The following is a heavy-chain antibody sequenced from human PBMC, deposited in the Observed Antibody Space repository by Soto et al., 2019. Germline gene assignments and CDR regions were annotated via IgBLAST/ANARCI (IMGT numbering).Heavy chain of an antibody. Sequence: ASVKVSCKASGYTFTSYYMHWVRQAPGQGLEWMGIINPSGGSTSYAQKFQGRVTMTRDTSTSTVYMGLSSLRSEDTAVYYCARDEGTVWLVYWGQGTLVTVSS. CDR3: ARDEGTVWLVY. D-gene: IGHD5-12*01. J-gene: IGHJ4*02. CDR2: INPSGGST. CDR1: GYTFTSYY. V-gene: IGHV1-46*01.